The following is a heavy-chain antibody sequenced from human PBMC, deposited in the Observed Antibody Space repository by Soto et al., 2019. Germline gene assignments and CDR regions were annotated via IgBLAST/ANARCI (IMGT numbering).Heavy chain of an antibody. CDR3: AKDLTRQLAYWLDP. J-gene: IGHJ5*02. V-gene: IGHV3-23*01. CDR2: ISGSGGT. D-gene: IGHD6-6*01. Sequence: WGSLRLSCAASGFTFSSYAMSWVRQAPGKGLEWVSAISGSGGTEYAQKFQGRVTLTRDTSIATAYLTLTSLTSDDTALYYCAKDLTRQLAYWLDPWGQGTQVTVSS. CDR1: GFTFSSYA.